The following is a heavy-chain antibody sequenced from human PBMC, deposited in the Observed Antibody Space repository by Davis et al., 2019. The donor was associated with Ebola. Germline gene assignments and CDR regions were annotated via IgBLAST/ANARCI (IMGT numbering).Heavy chain of an antibody. Sequence: GESLKISCAASGFTFSSYAMSWVRQAPGKGLEWVSAISGSGGSTYYADSVKGRFTISRDNSKNTLYLQMNSLRAEDTAVYYCAKAPWIQLYFDYWGQGTLVTVSS. J-gene: IGHJ4*02. V-gene: IGHV3-23*01. D-gene: IGHD5-18*01. CDR2: ISGSGGST. CDR3: AKAPWIQLYFDY. CDR1: GFTFSSYA.